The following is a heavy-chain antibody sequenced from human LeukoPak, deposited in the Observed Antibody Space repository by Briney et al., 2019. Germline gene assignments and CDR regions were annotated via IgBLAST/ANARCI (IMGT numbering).Heavy chain of an antibody. D-gene: IGHD3-9*01. CDR2: ISGSGGST. Sequence: PGGSLRLSCAASGFTFSSYAMTWVRQAPGKGLEWVSIISGSGGSTSYADSVKGRFTISRDNSKNTLYLQTNSLRAEDTALCYCAKPYSGTILTGWFDPWGQGTLVTVSS. J-gene: IGHJ5*02. CDR3: AKPYSGTILTGWFDP. V-gene: IGHV3-23*01. CDR1: GFTFSSYA.